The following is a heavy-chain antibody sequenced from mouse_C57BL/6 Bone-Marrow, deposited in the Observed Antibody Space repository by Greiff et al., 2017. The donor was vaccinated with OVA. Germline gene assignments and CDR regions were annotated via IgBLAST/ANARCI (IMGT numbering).Heavy chain of an antibody. J-gene: IGHJ4*01. V-gene: IGHV14-3*01. D-gene: IGHD1-1*01. CDR3: ARGNFGSSFYAMDY. CDR1: GFNFKNTY. CDR2: IDPANDNT. Sequence: EVQLQQSVAELVRPGASVKLSCTASGFNFKNTYMHWVKQRPEQGLEWIGRIDPANDNTKYAPKFQGKAPMTADTSSNTAYLQLSSLSSEDTAVYCCARGNFGSSFYAMDYWGQGTSVTVSS.